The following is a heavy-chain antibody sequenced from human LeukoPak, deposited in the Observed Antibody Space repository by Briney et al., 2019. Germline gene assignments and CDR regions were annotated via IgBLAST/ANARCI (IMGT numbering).Heavy chain of an antibody. V-gene: IGHV5-51*01. Sequence: GESLKISCKGSGYSFTSYWIGWVRQMPGKGLEWMGIIYPGDSDTRYSPSFQGQVTISADKSISTAYLQWSSLKASDTAMYYCARRVSTLDYDFWSGSMDVWGKGTTVTVS. CDR3: ARRVSTLDYDFWSGSMDV. CDR2: IYPGDSDT. J-gene: IGHJ6*03. D-gene: IGHD3-3*01. CDR1: GYSFTSYW.